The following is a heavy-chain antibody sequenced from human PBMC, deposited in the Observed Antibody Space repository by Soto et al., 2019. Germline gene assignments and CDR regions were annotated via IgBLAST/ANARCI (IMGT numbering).Heavy chain of an antibody. V-gene: IGHV1-69*02. D-gene: IGHD3-10*01. J-gene: IGHJ4*02. CDR2: INPILSMS. CDR1: GDTFTFYS. CDR3: ASSYGSGYRAFDY. Sequence: QVQLVQSGAEVKKPGSSVRVSCKASGDTFTFYSINWVRQAPGLGLEWMGRINPILSMSNYAQRFQGRVTMTADKSTSTAYMELSSLRSEDTAMYYWASSYGSGYRAFDYCGQGARVTVS.